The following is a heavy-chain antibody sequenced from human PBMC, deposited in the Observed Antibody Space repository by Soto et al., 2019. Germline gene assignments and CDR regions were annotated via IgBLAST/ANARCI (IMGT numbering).Heavy chain of an antibody. Sequence: EVQLLESGGELVQPGGSLRLSCVASGFTFSRSAMTWVRQAPGQGLEWVSGISDDGGATYYADSVMDRFTISRDTSENTLFLLMNSLRAEDTAVYYCAHGKGHDSSGYYHPVADYWGQGTLVTVSS. CDR2: ISDDGGAT. CDR1: GFTFSRSA. D-gene: IGHD3-22*01. CDR3: AHGKGHDSSGYYHPVADY. J-gene: IGHJ4*02. V-gene: IGHV3-23*01.